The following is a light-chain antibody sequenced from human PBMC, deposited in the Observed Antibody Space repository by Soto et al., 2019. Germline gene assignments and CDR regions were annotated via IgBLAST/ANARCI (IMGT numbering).Light chain of an antibody. CDR2: GAS. J-gene: IGKJ5*01. Sequence: EIVLTHSPGTLSLSPGERATLSCRASQSVSSSYLAWYQQKPGQAPRLLIYGASSRATGIPDRFSGSGSGTDFTLTISRLEPEDFAVYYCQQYGSSPSPFGQGTRLEIK. CDR1: QSVSSSY. V-gene: IGKV3-20*01. CDR3: QQYGSSPSP.